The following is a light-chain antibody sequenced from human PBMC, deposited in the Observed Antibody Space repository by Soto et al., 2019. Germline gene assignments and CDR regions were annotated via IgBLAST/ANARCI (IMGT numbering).Light chain of an antibody. CDR2: GAS. Sequence: EIVLTQSPGTLSLSPGERATLSCRASRSVSSSYLAWYQQKPGQAPRLLIYGASSRATGIPDRFSGSGSGTDFTLTISRLEPEDFAVYYCQQYGSSLITFGQGRLLEI. J-gene: IGKJ5*01. CDR3: QQYGSSLIT. CDR1: RSVSSSY. V-gene: IGKV3-20*01.